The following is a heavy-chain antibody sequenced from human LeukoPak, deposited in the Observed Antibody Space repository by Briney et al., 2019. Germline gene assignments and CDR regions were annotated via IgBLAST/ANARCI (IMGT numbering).Heavy chain of an antibody. J-gene: IGHJ4*02. CDR1: GFPFSSYA. CDR2: ISGSGGST. D-gene: IGHD3-22*01. CDR3: AKGVYYYDRSAYYYTYYFDY. Sequence: GGSLRLSCAASGFPFSSYAMSWVRQAPGKGLEWVSAISGSGGSTYYADSVKGRFTISRDNSKNTLYLQMNTLRAEDTAVYYCAKGVYYYDRSAYYYTYYFDYWGQGTLVTVSS. V-gene: IGHV3-23*01.